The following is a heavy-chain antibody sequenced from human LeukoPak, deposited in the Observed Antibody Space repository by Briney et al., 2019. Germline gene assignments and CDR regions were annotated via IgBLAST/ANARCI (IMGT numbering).Heavy chain of an antibody. D-gene: IGHD6-19*01. CDR1: GGSFSGYY. CDR2: INHSGST. CDR3: ASSPIAVAGTLWFDP. J-gene: IGHJ5*02. V-gene: IGHV4-34*01. Sequence: SETLSLTCAVYGGSFSGYYWSWIRQPPGKGLEWIGEINHSGSTNYNPSLKSRVTISVDTSKNQFSLKLSSVTAADTAVYYCASSPIAVAGTLWFDPWGQGTLVTVSS.